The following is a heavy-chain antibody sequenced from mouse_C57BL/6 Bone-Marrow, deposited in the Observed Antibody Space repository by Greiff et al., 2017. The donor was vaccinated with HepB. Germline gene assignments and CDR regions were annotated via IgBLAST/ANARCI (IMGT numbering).Heavy chain of an antibody. Sequence: EVQLQQSGTVLARPGASVKMSCKTSGYTFTSYWMHWVKQRPGQGLEWIGAIYPGNSDTSYNQKFKGKAKLTAVTSASTAYMELSSLTNEDSAVYYCTRLFYYSWYFDVWGTGTTVTVSS. CDR1: GYTFTSYW. CDR2: IYPGNSDT. J-gene: IGHJ1*03. V-gene: IGHV1-5*01. D-gene: IGHD1-1*01. CDR3: TRLFYYSWYFDV.